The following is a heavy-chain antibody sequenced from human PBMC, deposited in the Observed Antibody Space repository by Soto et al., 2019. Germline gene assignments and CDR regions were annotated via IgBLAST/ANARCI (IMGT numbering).Heavy chain of an antibody. CDR3: ARDARHGGYTHYFDF. CDR2: VYKSGTT. Sequence: ASEILSLTYVVSGGPCGGFFWSRIRQPPGDDLEWIGYVYKSGTTNYNPSLQSRVTISLDTSKNQFSLKLSSVIAADTAMYYCARDARHGGYTHYFDFWGQGALVTVSS. CDR1: GGPCGGFF. V-gene: IGHV4-59*01. J-gene: IGHJ4*02. D-gene: IGHD5-12*01.